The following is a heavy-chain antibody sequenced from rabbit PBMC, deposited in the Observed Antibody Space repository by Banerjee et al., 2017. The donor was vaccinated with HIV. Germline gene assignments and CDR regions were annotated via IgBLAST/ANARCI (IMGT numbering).Heavy chain of an antibody. D-gene: IGHD1-1*01. Sequence: QSLEESGGDLVKPGASLTLTCTASGFSFSSGYDMCWVRQAPGKGLEWIACINTSSGNTVYASWAKGRFTISKTSSTTVTLQMTSLTVADTATYFCARWSRSSTGFFDLWGQGTLVTVS. V-gene: IGHV1S40*01. J-gene: IGHJ4*01. CDR1: GFSFSSGYD. CDR3: ARWSRSSTGFFDL. CDR2: INTSSGNT.